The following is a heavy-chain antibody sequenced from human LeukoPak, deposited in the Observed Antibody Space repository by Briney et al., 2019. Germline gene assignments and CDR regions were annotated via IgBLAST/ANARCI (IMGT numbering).Heavy chain of an antibody. D-gene: IGHD6-19*01. CDR3: AEDAYSSGWVYYYYGMDV. Sequence: GGSLRLSCAASGFTFSSYAMSWVRQAPGKGLEWVSAISGSGGSTYYADSVKGRFTISRDNSKNTLYLQMNSLRAEDTAVYYCAEDAYSSGWVYYYYGMDVWGQGTTVTVSS. V-gene: IGHV3-23*01. J-gene: IGHJ6*02. CDR2: ISGSGGST. CDR1: GFTFSSYA.